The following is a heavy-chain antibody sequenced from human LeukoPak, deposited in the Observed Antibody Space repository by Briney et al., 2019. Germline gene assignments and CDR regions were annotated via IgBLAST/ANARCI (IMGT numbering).Heavy chain of an antibody. CDR2: IKQDGSEK. CDR1: GFTFSSYS. Sequence: GGSLRLSCAASGFTFSSYSMNWVRQAPGKGLEWVANIKQDGSEKYYVDSVKGRFTISRDNAKNSLYLQMNSLRAEDTAVYYCARVPGDYVYYYYYGMDVWGQGTTVTVSS. J-gene: IGHJ6*02. V-gene: IGHV3-7*01. CDR3: ARVPGDYVYYYYYGMDV. D-gene: IGHD4-17*01.